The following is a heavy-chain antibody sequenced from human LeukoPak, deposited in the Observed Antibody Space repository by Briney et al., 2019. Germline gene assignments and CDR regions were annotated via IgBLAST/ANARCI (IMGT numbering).Heavy chain of an antibody. CDR1: GFTFSSYG. CDR2: IWYDGSNK. CDR3: ARGKREVLNTRVFDY. J-gene: IGHJ4*02. D-gene: IGHD1-26*01. Sequence: GGSLRLSCAASGFTFSSYGMHWVRQAPGKGLEWVAVIWYDGSNKYYADSVKGRFTISRDNSNNTLYLQVNSLRAEDTAVYYCARGKREVLNTRVFDYWGQGTLVTVSS. V-gene: IGHV3-33*01.